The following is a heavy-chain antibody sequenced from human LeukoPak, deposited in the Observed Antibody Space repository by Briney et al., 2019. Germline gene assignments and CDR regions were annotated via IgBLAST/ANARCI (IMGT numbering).Heavy chain of an antibody. V-gene: IGHV3-23*01. CDR3: TKGFYDSGSSLSALDH. Sequence: GGSLRLSCAASGFTFSSYGMSWGPQAPGEGLQLVSGISVSGGTTHYADSVKGRFTISRDNSKHTLYLQMNSLRAEDTALYYCTKGFYDSGSSLSALDHWGQGTLVTVSS. J-gene: IGHJ4*02. D-gene: IGHD3-10*01. CDR1: GFTFSSYG. CDR2: ISVSGGTT.